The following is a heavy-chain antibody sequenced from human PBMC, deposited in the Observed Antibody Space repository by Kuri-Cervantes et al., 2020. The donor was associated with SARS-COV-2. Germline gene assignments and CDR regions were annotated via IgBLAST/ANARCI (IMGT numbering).Heavy chain of an antibody. D-gene: IGHD3-10*01. CDR2: ISSSSSYM. Sequence: AESLCLSCAASGFTFSSYSMNWVRQAPGKGLEWVSSISSSSSYMYYADSVKGRFTISRDNAKNSLYLQMNSLRAEDTAVYYCARVRGVGYWGQGTLVTVSS. V-gene: IGHV3-21*01. CDR1: GFTFSSYS. J-gene: IGHJ4*02. CDR3: ARVRGVGY.